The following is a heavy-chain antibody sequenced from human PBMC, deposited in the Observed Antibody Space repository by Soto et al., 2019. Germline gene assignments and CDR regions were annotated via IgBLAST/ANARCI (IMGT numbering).Heavy chain of an antibody. Sequence: QVQLVQSGAEVKKPGSSVKVSCKASGGTFSSYAISWVRQAPGQGLEWMGGIIPIFGTANYAQKFQGRVTITADESKSTVYMELSRLRSEDTAVYYCARGGEQWLVQDWFDPWGQGTLVTVSS. CDR2: IIPIFGTA. CDR1: GGTFSSYA. V-gene: IGHV1-69*12. CDR3: ARGGEQWLVQDWFDP. J-gene: IGHJ5*02. D-gene: IGHD6-19*01.